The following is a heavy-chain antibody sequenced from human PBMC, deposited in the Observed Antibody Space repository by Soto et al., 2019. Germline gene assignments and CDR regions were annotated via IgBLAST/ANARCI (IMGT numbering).Heavy chain of an antibody. CDR1: GASISNYY. CDR3: ARESRSAAGTVEY. D-gene: IGHD6-13*01. CDR2: IYASGNT. J-gene: IGHJ4*02. V-gene: IGHV4-4*07. Sequence: QVQLQESGPGLVKPSETLSLTCTVSGASISNYYWSWIRQPAGKGLEWIGRIYASGNTNYNPSLKSRVTMSVDTSKNQYSLNLKSVNAADTAVYYCARESRSAAGTVEYWGQGTLVTVSS.